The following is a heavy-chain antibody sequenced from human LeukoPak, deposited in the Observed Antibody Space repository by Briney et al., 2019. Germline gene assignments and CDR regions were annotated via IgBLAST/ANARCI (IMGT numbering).Heavy chain of an antibody. V-gene: IGHV3-23*01. CDR3: ANRISGSSS. J-gene: IGHJ5*02. CDR2: ISSGGGNT. CDR1: GFTFSSYA. D-gene: IGHD3-10*01. Sequence: GGSLRLSCEASGFTFSSYAMSWIRQAPGKGLEWVSAISSGGGNTDYADSVKGRFTISRDNSKNTVFLQMNSLRAEDTGVYYCANRISGSSSWGQGTLVTVSS.